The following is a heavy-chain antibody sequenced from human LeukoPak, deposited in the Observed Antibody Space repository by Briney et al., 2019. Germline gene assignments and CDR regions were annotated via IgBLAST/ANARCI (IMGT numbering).Heavy chain of an antibody. J-gene: IGHJ4*02. CDR2: INPNSGT. D-gene: IGHD5-18*01. V-gene: IGHV1-2*02. Sequence: ASVKVSCKASGYTFTGYYMHWVRQAPGQGLKWMGWINPNSGTKYAEKFQGRVTMTRDTSLSIASMELRSLRSDDTAVYYCAKDTGNFNLGDYWGQGTLVTVSS. CDR1: GYTFTGYY. CDR3: AKDTGNFNLGDY.